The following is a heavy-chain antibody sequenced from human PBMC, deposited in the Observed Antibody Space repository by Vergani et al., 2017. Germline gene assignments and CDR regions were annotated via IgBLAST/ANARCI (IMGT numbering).Heavy chain of an antibody. V-gene: IGHV3-30*02. J-gene: IGHJ1*01. D-gene: IGHD3-22*01. CDR1: GFTFRIYG. CDR2: MSYDGTKR. Sequence: QVQILQSGGGVVQPGGSLRLSCIASGFTFRIYGMHWVRQAPGKGLEWVAFMSYDGTKRFYGDSVKGRFTISRDNSQTTVFLQMNSLRADDSAVYYCTKEGEYDRDNLHDAWGQGALVTVAS. CDR3: TKEGEYDRDNLHDA.